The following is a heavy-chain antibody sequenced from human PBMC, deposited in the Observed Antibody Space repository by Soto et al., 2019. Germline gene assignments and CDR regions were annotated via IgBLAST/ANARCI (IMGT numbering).Heavy chain of an antibody. J-gene: IGHJ3*02. CDR2: INAGNGNT. CDR3: ARSPTFGGFDI. CDR1: GYTFFSYG. Sequence: QVKLEQSGAEVKKPGASVKVSCKASGYTFFSYGMHWVRQAPGQRLEWMGWINAGNGNTKYSQKFQGRVTITRDTSASTAYMELSSLRSEDTAVYYCARSPTFGGFDIWGQGTMVTVSS. V-gene: IGHV1-3*01. D-gene: IGHD3-16*01.